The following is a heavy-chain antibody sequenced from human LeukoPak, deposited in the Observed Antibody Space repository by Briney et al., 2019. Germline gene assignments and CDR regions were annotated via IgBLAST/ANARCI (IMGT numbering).Heavy chain of an antibody. Sequence: PGGSLRLSCASSGFTFSNYGIHWVRQAPGKGLEWVAVIVYDGNKKFYADSVKGRFTISRDNSKNTLYLQMNSLRAEDTAVYYCATDYAGNSLWYYYGLGVWAKGPRSPSP. D-gene: IGHD4-23*01. J-gene: IGHJ6*02. V-gene: IGHV3-30*03. CDR3: ATDYAGNSLWYYYGLGV. CDR2: IVYDGNKK. CDR1: GFTFSNYG.